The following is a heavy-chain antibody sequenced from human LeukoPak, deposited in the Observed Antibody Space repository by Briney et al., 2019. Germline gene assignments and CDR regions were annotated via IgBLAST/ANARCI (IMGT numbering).Heavy chain of an antibody. J-gene: IGHJ4*02. CDR1: GFTFSGYG. Sequence: GKSLRLSCATSGFTFSGYGMHWVRQGPGKGLEWVTVIWSDGSNKYYADSVKGRFTISRDNSKNTLYLQMNSLRAEDTAVYYCARGYYAGRGHHFEYWGQGTLVTVSS. D-gene: IGHD3-22*01. CDR2: IWSDGSNK. CDR3: ARGYYAGRGHHFEY. V-gene: IGHV3-33*01.